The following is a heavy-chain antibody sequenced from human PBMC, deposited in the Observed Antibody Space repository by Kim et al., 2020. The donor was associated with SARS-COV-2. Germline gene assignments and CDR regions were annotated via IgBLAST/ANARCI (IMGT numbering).Heavy chain of an antibody. J-gene: IGHJ3*02. D-gene: IGHD3-22*01. V-gene: IGHV3-49*02. CDR3: SRDLTAIVVIPQHSFDI. Sequence: SVRGRFTITRDDSKSVAYLQINSLTTEDTAVYYCSRDLTAIVVIPQHSFDIWGQGTMVTVSS.